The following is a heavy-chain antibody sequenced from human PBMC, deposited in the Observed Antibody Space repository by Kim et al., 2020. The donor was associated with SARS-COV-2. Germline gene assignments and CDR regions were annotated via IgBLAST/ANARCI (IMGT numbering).Heavy chain of an antibody. J-gene: IGHJ6*02. CDR3: ARQRDYSYYGVDV. V-gene: IGHV1-2*02. CDR2: ISYNSGGT. CDR1: GHILTDYF. Sequence: ASVKVSCKASGHILTDYFIHWLRQAPGQEPEWMGWISYNSGGTKYREKFQGRVSMTRDTSISTVYMQLSGLTSDDTAVYFCARQRDYSYYGVDVWGQGTTVSVSS.